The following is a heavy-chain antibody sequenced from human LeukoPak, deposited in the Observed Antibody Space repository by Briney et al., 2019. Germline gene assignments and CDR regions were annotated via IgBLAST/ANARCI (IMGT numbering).Heavy chain of an antibody. CDR1: GFTFSSYA. CDR3: AKDSITIFGVVIIPD. Sequence: GGSLRLSCAASGFTFSSYAMSWVRQAPGRGLKWVSAISGSGGSTYYADSVKGRFTISRDNSKNTLYLQMNSLRAEDTAVYYCAKDSITIFGVVIIPDWGQGTLVTVSS. D-gene: IGHD3-3*01. J-gene: IGHJ4*02. V-gene: IGHV3-23*01. CDR2: ISGSGGST.